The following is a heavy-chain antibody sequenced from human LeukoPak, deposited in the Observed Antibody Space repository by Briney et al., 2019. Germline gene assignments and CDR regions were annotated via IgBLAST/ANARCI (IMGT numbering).Heavy chain of an antibody. J-gene: IGHJ4*02. V-gene: IGHV4-61*08. CDR2: NHYSGST. CDR1: GGSISSGGYP. D-gene: IGHD2-8*02. Sequence: PSETLSLTCAVSGGSISSGGYPWSCLRQPPGKRLEWIGYNHYSGSTNYNPPLKSRVTISVDTSKNQFSLKLSSVTAADTAVYYCARHPWGTGGNPSKPFDYWGQGTLVTVSS. CDR3: ARHPWGTGGNPSKPFDY.